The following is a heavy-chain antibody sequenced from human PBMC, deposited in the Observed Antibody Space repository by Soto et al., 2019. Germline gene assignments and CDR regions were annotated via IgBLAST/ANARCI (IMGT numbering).Heavy chain of an antibody. Sequence: PGGSLRLSCAASGFPFSRYGMNWVRQAPGKGLEWISYISESGTSMYYADAVKGRFAISRDNAQNSLYLQTNSLRIEDTAVYYCARDQEVHDSRGHTPRAMDVSGPGTTVTVSS. CDR1: GFPFSRYG. CDR2: ISESGTSM. V-gene: IGHV3-48*03. J-gene: IGHJ6*02. CDR3: ARDQEVHDSRGHTPRAMDV. D-gene: IGHD6-19*01.